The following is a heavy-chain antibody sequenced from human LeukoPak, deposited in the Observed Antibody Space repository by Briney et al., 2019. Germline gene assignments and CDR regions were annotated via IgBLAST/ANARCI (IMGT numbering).Heavy chain of an antibody. D-gene: IGHD6-13*01. J-gene: IGHJ5*02. V-gene: IGHV1-18*04. CDR3: ARDRGSSSWYGGWFDP. CDR2: ISAYNGNT. Sequence: ASVKVSCKASGYTFTSYGISWVRQAPGQGLEWMGWISAYNGNTDYAQKLQGRVTMTTDTSTSTAYMELRSLRSDDTAVYYCARDRGSSSWYGGWFDPWGQGTLVTVSS. CDR1: GYTFTSYG.